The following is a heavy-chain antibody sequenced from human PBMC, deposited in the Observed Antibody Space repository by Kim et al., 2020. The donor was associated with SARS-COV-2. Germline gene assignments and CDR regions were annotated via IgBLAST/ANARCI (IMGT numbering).Heavy chain of an antibody. Sequence: SETLSLTCAVYGGSFSGYYWSWIRQPPGKGLEWIGEINHSGSTNYNPSLKSRVTISVDTSKNQFSLKLSSVTAADTAVYYCSRAHYSSSRLGYWGQGTLV. J-gene: IGHJ4*02. CDR3: SRAHYSSSRLGY. V-gene: IGHV4-34*01. D-gene: IGHD6-13*01. CDR2: INHSGST. CDR1: GGSFSGYY.